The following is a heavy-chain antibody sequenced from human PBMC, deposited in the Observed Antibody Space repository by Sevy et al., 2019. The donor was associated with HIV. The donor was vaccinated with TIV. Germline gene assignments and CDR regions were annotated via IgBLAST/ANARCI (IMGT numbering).Heavy chain of an antibody. CDR2: INQDGSDK. V-gene: IGHV3-7*01. J-gene: IGHJ4*02. D-gene: IGHD3-10*01. Sequence: GGSLRLSCAASGFTFTRSWMSWVRQAPGKGLEWVATINQDGSDKYYVDSMEGRIIVSRDNAKDSLYLQMNSLRTEDTAVYYCTRFHRRGSRSYWGKRTLASASS. CDR1: GFTFTRSW. CDR3: TRFHRRGSRSY.